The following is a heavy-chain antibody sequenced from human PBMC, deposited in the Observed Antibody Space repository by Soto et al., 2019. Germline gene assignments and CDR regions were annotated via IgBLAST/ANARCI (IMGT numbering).Heavy chain of an antibody. V-gene: IGHV4-38-2*02. J-gene: IGHJ5*02. CDR1: GYSISSVFY. CDR2: IDHSGTT. Sequence: SETLSLTCTVSGYSISSVFYWGLIRQPPGKGLERIGSIDHSGTTNYNPSLKSRVTISADTSKNQFSLKLTSVTAADTAIYHCARGHNIVAMFRWLDPWGKGTLVTVSS. CDR3: ARGHNIVAMFRWLDP. D-gene: IGHD5-12*01.